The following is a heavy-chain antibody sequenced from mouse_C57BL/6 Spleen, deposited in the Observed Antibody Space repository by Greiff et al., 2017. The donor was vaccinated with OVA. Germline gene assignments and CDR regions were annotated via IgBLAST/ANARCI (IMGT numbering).Heavy chain of an antibody. D-gene: IGHD3-2*02. CDR3: ARGDSSGYVGYFDY. J-gene: IGHJ2*01. V-gene: IGHV5-17*01. CDR1: GFTFSDYG. Sequence: EVKLVESGGGLVKPGGSLKLSCAASGFTFSDYGMHWVRQAPEKGLEWVAYISSGSSTIYYADTVKGRFTISRDNAKNTLFLQMTSLRSEDTAMYYCARGDSSGYVGYFDYWGQGTTLTVSS. CDR2: ISSGSSTI.